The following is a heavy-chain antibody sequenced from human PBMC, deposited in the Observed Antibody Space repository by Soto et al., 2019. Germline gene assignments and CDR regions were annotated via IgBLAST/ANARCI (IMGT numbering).Heavy chain of an antibody. Sequence: GASVKVSCKASGYTFTSYDINWVRQATGQGLEWMGWMNPNSGNTGYAQKFQGRVTMARNTSISTAYMELSSLRSEDTAVYYCARSPGVDFIIGNWFDPWGQGTLVTVSS. CDR3: ARSPGVDFIIGNWFDP. J-gene: IGHJ5*02. V-gene: IGHV1-8*01. D-gene: IGHD3-10*01. CDR2: MNPNSGNT. CDR1: GYTFTSYD.